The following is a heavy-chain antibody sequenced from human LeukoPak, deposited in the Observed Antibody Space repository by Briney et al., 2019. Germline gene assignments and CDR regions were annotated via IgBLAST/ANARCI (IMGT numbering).Heavy chain of an antibody. CDR3: ARTGVPAAIPGNWVWFDP. V-gene: IGHV4-4*07. CDR2: IYTSGST. D-gene: IGHD2-2*02. Sequence: PSETLSLTCTVSGGSISSYYWSWIRQPAGKGLEWIERIYTSGSTNYNPSLKSRVTMSVDTSKNQFSLKLSSVTAADTAVYYCARTGVPAAIPGNWVWFDPWGQGTLVTVSS. CDR1: GGSISSYY. J-gene: IGHJ5*02.